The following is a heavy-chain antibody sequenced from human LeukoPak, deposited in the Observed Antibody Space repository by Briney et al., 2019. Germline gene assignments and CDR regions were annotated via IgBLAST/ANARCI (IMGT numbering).Heavy chain of an antibody. CDR3: ARDLFGAPAGLGGFDF. Sequence: SETLSLTCTVSGGSISSGGYYWSWIRQPPGKGLEWIVYIYHSGSTYYNPSLKSRVTISVDKSKSQFSLELNSVTAADTAIYFCARDLFGAPAGLGGFDFWGQGTLVTVSS. D-gene: IGHD6-13*01. CDR1: GGSISSGGYY. CDR2: IYHSGST. V-gene: IGHV4-30-2*01. J-gene: IGHJ4*02.